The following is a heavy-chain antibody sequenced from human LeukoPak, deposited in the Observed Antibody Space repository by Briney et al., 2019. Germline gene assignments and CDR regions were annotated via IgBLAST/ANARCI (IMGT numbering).Heavy chain of an antibody. CDR2: ISADGGSA. V-gene: IGHV3-43*02. J-gene: IGHJ4*02. Sequence: AGSLTLSCPASGLTFGASAMHWVRHAPGNGLEWVSLISADGGSAFSADAVKGRFSISRDNSKNSLYLQMDSLRSEDTAMYYCAKESGKFDYWGQGTLVVVSS. CDR1: GLTFGASA. CDR3: AKESGKFDY.